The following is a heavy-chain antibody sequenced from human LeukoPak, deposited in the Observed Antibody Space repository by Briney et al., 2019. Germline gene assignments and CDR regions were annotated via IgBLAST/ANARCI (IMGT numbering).Heavy chain of an antibody. D-gene: IGHD3-22*01. V-gene: IGHV4-59*11. CDR3: ARETFLRNYYDSSGYFLDY. CDR2: IYYSGST. Sequence: SETLSLTCTVSGGSISSHYWSWIRQPPGKGLEWIGYIYYSGSTNYNPSLKSRVTISVDTSKNQFSLKLSSVTAADTAVYYCARETFLRNYYDSSGYFLDYWGQGTLVAVSS. J-gene: IGHJ4*02. CDR1: GGSISSHY.